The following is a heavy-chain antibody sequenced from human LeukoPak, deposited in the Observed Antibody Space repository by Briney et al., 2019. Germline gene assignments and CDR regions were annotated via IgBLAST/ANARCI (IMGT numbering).Heavy chain of an antibody. V-gene: IGHV1-46*01. J-gene: IGHJ5*02. CDR2: INPSGGST. CDR1: GYTFTSYY. D-gene: IGHD2-15*01. Sequence: GASVKVSCKASGYTFTSYYMHWVRQAPGQGLEWMGIINPSGGSTSYAQKFQGRDTMTRDTSTSTVYMELSSLRSEDTAVYYCARMGHCSGGSCVQPSRSLDPWGQGTLVTVSS. CDR3: ARMGHCSGGSCVQPSRSLDP.